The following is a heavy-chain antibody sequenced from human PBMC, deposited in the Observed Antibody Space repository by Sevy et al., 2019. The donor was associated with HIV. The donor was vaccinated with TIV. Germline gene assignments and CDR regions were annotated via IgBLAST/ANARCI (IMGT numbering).Heavy chain of an antibody. CDR3: AREGCTKPHDY. Sequence: GGSLRLSCAASGFTFSKYSMSWVRQPPGKGLGWVSTLSFGCGEINYADSVKGRFTISRDNSKSSVYLQMNNRRPEDTAVYYCAREGCTKPHDYWGQGTLVTVSS. CDR2: LSFGCGEI. D-gene: IGHD2-8*01. CDR1: GFTFSKYS. V-gene: IGHV3-23*01. J-gene: IGHJ4*02.